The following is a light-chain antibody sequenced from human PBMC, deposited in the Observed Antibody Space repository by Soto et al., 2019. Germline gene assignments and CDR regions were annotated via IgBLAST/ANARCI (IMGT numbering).Light chain of an antibody. CDR2: DAS. CDR1: QSVSSY. J-gene: IGKJ5*01. CDR3: QQRSNWPIT. V-gene: IGKV3-11*01. Sequence: EIVLTQSPATLSLSPGERATLSCRASQSVSSYLAWYQQKPGQAPRLLIYDASNRATGIQARFSGSGSGTDFTLTISSLEPEDFAVYYCQQRSNWPITFGQGTRLDIK.